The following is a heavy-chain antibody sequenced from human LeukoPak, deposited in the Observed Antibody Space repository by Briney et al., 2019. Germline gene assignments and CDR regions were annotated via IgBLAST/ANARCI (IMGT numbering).Heavy chain of an antibody. CDR1: GGSISSYY. J-gene: IGHJ5*02. V-gene: IGHV4-59*01. CDR3: VRDRSSSWARDWFDP. D-gene: IGHD6-13*01. CDR2: IYYSGST. Sequence: PSETLSLTXTVSGGSISSYYWSWIRQPPGKGLEWIGYIYYSGSTNYNPSLKSRVTISVDTSRNQFSLKLSSVTAADTAVYYCVRDRSSSWARDWFDPWGQGTLVTVFS.